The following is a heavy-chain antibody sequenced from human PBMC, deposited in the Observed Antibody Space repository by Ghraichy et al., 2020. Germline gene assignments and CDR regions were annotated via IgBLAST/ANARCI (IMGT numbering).Heavy chain of an antibody. V-gene: IGHV3-53*01. CDR1: GFTVSSNY. D-gene: IGHD3-3*01. Sequence: GESLNISCAASGFTVSSNYMSWVRQAPGKGLEWVSVIYSGGSTYYADSVKGRFTISRDNSKNTLYLQMNSLRAEDTAVYYCARGSPHHDFWSGYRYLDYWGQGTLVTVSS. J-gene: IGHJ4*02. CDR3: ARGSPHHDFWSGYRYLDY. CDR2: IYSGGST.